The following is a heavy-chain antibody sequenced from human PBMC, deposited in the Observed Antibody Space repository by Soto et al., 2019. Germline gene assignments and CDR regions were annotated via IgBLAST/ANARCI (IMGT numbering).Heavy chain of an antibody. V-gene: IGHV3-53*01. J-gene: IGHJ3*02. CDR1: GFTVSSNY. CDR3: ARDLSMYSSSSGDAFDI. Sequence: GSLRLSCAASGFTVSSNYMSWVRQAPGKGLEWVSVIYSGGSTYYADSVKGRFTISRDNSKNTLYLQMNSLRAEDTAVYYCARDLSMYSSSSGDAFDIWGQGTMVTVSS. D-gene: IGHD6-6*01. CDR2: IYSGGST.